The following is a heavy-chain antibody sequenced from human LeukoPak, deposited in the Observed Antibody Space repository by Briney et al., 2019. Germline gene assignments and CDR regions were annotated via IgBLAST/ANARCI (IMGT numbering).Heavy chain of an antibody. D-gene: IGHD3-10*02. CDR2: INSDGSGT. CDR3: AELGITMIGGV. V-gene: IGHV3-74*01. CDR1: GFTFSGYW. Sequence: HAGGSLRLSCAASGFTFSGYWIHWVRQAPGKGLVWVSRINSDGSGTTYADSVKGRFTISRDNAKNTLYLQMNSLRAEDTAVYYCAELGITMIGGVWGKGTTVTISS. J-gene: IGHJ6*04.